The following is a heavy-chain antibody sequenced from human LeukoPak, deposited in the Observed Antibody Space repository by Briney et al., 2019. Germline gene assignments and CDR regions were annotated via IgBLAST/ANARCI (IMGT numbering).Heavy chain of an antibody. V-gene: IGHV1-18*01. Sequence: GASVKVSCKASGYTFSSYGISWVRQAPGQGLEWMGWISAYDGNTDYAQNLQGRVTMTTDTSTSTAYMELKRLRSDDTAVYYCARAVRGYSYAYLPYWGQGTLVTVSS. D-gene: IGHD5-18*01. CDR1: GYTFSSYG. CDR2: ISAYDGNT. CDR3: ARAVRGYSYAYLPY. J-gene: IGHJ4*02.